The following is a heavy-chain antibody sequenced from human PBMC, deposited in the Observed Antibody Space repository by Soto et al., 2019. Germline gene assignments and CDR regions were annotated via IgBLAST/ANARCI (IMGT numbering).Heavy chain of an antibody. V-gene: IGHV4-39*01. CDR2: IYYSGTT. Sequence: SETLSLTCTFSGGSISSSNYFWGWIRQPPGKGLEWIGSIYYSGTTYYNPSLKSRVTISGDTSKNQFSLKLSSVTAADTAVYYCARLKGSYWWLDYWGQGTLVTVSS. CDR1: GGSISSSNYF. D-gene: IGHD3-10*01. CDR3: ARLKGSYWWLDY. J-gene: IGHJ4*02.